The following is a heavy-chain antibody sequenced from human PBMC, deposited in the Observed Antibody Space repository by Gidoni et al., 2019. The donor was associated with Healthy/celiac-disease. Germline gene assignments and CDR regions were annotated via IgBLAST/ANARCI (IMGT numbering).Heavy chain of an antibody. D-gene: IGHD3-22*01. CDR3: ARVMYYYDSSGYFPFDY. V-gene: IGHV4-34*01. J-gene: IGHJ4*02. CDR2: INHSGST. Sequence: QVQLQQWGAGLLKPSETLSLTCAVYGGSFSCYHWSWIRQPPGKGLEWIGEINHSGSTNYNPSLKSRVTISVDTSKNQFSLKLSSVTAADTAVYYCARVMYYYDSSGYFPFDYWGQGTLVTVSS. CDR1: GGSFSCYH.